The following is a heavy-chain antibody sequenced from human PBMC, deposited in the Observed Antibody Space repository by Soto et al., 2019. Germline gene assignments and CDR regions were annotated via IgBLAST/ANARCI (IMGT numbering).Heavy chain of an antibody. Sequence: SETLSLTCTVSGGSVSSGSYYWSWIRQPPGKGLEWIGYIYYSGSTNYNPSLKSRVTISVDTSKNQFSLKLSSVTAADTAVYYCARDLYSRSPYYDILTGYYNWYFDYWGQGTLVTVSS. J-gene: IGHJ4*02. CDR1: GGSVSSGSYY. V-gene: IGHV4-61*01. D-gene: IGHD3-9*01. CDR3: ARDLYSRSPYYDILTGYYNWYFDY. CDR2: IYYSGST.